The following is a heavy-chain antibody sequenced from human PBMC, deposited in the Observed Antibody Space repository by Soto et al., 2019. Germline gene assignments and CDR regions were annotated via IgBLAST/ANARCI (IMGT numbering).Heavy chain of an antibody. CDR1: GGSFSGYC. D-gene: IGHD2-8*02. J-gene: IGHJ4*02. V-gene: IGHV4-34*01. CDR3: ARDKITGLFDY. Sequence: SETLSLTCAVYGGSFSGYCWTWIRQPPGTGLEWIGEINHSGSTNYNPSLKSRVTISVDTSKNQFSLKLTSVTAADTAVYYRARDKITGLFDYWGQGTLVTVSS. CDR2: INHSGST.